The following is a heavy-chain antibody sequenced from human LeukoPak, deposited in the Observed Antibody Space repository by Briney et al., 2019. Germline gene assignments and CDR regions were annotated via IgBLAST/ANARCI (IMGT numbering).Heavy chain of an antibody. CDR2: ISYDGSNK. D-gene: IGHD3-22*01. J-gene: IGHJ4*02. V-gene: IGHV3-30-3*01. CDR3: ARVADYYDSSVHPHY. CDR1: GFTFSSYA. Sequence: PGGSLRLSCAASGFTFSSYAMHWVRQAPGKGLEWVAVISYDGSNKYYADSVKGRFTISRDNSKNTLYLQMNSLRAEDTAVYYCARVADYYDSSVHPHYWGQGTLVTVSS.